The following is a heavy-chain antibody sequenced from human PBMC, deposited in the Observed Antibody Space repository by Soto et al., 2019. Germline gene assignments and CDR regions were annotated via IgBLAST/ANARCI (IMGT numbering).Heavy chain of an antibody. V-gene: IGHV3-21*01. Sequence: PGGSLRLSCAASGFMFTSYSMVWVRLAPGRGPEWVASISTGSDSIYYADSVKGRFTASRDNAKNSLYLQMNNLRVEDTAVYFCARDRSADRFVQYFQHWGQGAQVTVSS. CDR3: ARDRSADRFVQYFQH. D-gene: IGHD6-19*01. CDR2: ISTGSDSI. CDR1: GFMFTSYS. J-gene: IGHJ1*01.